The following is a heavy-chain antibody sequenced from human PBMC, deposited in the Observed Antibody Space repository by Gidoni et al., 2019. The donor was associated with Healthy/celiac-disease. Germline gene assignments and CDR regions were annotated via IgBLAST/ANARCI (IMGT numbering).Heavy chain of an antibody. D-gene: IGHD5-12*01. CDR3: ARDRWLQSGGYFDY. Sequence: QVQLVESGGGVVQPGRSLRLSCAASGFTFSSYGMHWVRQAPGKGLEWVAVRWYDGSNKYYADSVKGRFTISRDNSKNTLYLQMNSLRAEDTAVYYCARDRWLQSGGYFDYWGQGTLVTVSS. CDR1: GFTFSSYG. V-gene: IGHV3-33*01. J-gene: IGHJ4*02. CDR2: RWYDGSNK.